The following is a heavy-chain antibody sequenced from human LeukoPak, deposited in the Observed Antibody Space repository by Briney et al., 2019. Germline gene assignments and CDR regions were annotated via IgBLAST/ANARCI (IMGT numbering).Heavy chain of an antibody. Sequence: GGSLRLSCAASGFTFYNYAVSWVRQAPGKGLEWVSGISGSGGSTFYAESVKGRFTISRDNSKLYLQMNSLRAEDTAVYYCAKRGVQQWLVDWHFDYWGQGTLVTVSS. V-gene: IGHV3-23*01. CDR2: ISGSGGST. J-gene: IGHJ4*02. CDR1: GFTFYNYA. D-gene: IGHD6-19*01. CDR3: AKRGVQQWLVDWHFDY.